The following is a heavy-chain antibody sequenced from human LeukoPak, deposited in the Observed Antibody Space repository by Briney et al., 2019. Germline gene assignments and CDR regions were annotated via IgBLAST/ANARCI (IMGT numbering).Heavy chain of an antibody. D-gene: IGHD2-15*01. CDR2: ISGSGGST. J-gene: IGHJ4*02. Sequence: GGSLRLSCAASGFTFSSYAMSWVRQAPGKGLEWVSAISGSGGSTYYADSVKGRFTISRDNSKNTLYLQMNSLRAEDTAMYYCARPGYEEEVGYWGQGTLVTVSS. CDR3: ARPGYEEEVGY. V-gene: IGHV3-23*01. CDR1: GFTFSSYA.